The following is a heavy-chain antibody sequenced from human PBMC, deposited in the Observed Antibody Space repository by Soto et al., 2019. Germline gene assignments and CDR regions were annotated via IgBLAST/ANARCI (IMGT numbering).Heavy chain of an antibody. CDR1: GDSINKENYY. CDR2: IYYTGNT. J-gene: IGHJ4*02. D-gene: IGHD3-16*01. Sequence: QLQLQESGPGLVKPSETLSLTCTVSGDSINKENYYWGWIRQPPGKGLEWIGSIYYTGNTYYNPSLQSRVTVSVDTSKSQFSLKLKSVTAADTAVYHCARIGGGELRYFDFWGQGSLVTVSS. CDR3: ARIGGGELRYFDF. V-gene: IGHV4-39*01.